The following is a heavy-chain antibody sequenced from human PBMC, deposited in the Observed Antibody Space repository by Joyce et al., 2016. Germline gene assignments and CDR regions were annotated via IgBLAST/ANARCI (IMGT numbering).Heavy chain of an antibody. D-gene: IGHD3-22*01. J-gene: IGHJ4*02. V-gene: IGHV3-23*01. CDR3: AKHYYDASGHFDY. Sequence: EAQLLESGGGLVQPGGSLRLSCAVSGIPFGTYAMSWVRQAPGKGLEWVSSISGSGGTTFSADAVRGRFPISRDNSKNMLYLQMNTLRAEDTAVYFCAKHYYDASGHFDYWGQGTLVTVSS. CDR2: ISGSGGTT. CDR1: GIPFGTYA.